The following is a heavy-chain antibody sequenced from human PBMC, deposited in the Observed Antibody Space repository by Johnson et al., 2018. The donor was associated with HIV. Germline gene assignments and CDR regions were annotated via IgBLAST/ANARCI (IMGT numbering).Heavy chain of an antibody. Sequence: QVQLVESGGGLVQPGGSLRLSCAASGFTFSSYAMHWVRQAPGKGLEWVAVISYDGSNNYFADSVQGRFTISSDNSKNTLYLQMNSLRAEDTAVYYCARGFARVLEWFQTDGRAFDIWGQGTMVTVSS. V-gene: IGHV3-30*04. CDR2: ISYDGSNN. J-gene: IGHJ3*02. D-gene: IGHD3-3*01. CDR3: ARGFARVLEWFQTDGRAFDI. CDR1: GFTFSSYA.